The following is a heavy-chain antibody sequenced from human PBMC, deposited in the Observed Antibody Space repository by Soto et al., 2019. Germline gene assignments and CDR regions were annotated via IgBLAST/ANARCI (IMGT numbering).Heavy chain of an antibody. CDR2: IYYSGST. V-gene: IGHV4-59*01. Sequence: PSETLSLTCTVSVGSFSSYYWSLIRQPPGKGLEWIGYIYYSGSTNYNPSLKSRVTMSVHTSKNKFSLKLSSVTAADTAVYYCARNSGNYFDYWGQGTLVTVSS. J-gene: IGHJ4*02. CDR3: ARNSGNYFDY. CDR1: VGSFSSYY. D-gene: IGHD6-13*01.